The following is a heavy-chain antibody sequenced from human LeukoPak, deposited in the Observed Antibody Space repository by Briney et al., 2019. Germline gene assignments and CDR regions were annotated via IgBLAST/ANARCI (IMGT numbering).Heavy chain of an antibody. V-gene: IGHV4-30-4*01. CDR2: IYYSGST. Sequence: SQTLSLTCTVSGGSISSGDYYWSWIRQPPGKGLEWIGYIYYSGSTYYNPSLKSRVTISVDTSKNQFSLKLSSVTAADTAVYYCARGALYYDGSGYYPLDYWGQGTLVTVSS. CDR3: ARGALYYDGSGYYPLDY. D-gene: IGHD3-22*01. J-gene: IGHJ4*02. CDR1: GGSISSGDYY.